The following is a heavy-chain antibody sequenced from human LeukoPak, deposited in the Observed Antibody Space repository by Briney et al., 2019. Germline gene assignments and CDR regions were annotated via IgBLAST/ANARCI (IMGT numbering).Heavy chain of an antibody. Sequence: GGSLRLSCAVSGFTFSNFWMSWVRQAPGRGLEWVANIHPEGNEKYHVESVKGRSTISRDNTKNLLFLQMNGLRVEDTAVYYCARGDDFSGDHWGQGTLVTVSS. D-gene: IGHD1-1*01. CDR3: ARGDDFSGDH. CDR1: GFTFSNFW. CDR2: IHPEGNEK. V-gene: IGHV3-7*04. J-gene: IGHJ4*02.